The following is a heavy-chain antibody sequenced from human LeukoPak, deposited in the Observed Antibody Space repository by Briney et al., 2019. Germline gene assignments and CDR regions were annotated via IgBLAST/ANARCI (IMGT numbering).Heavy chain of an antibody. J-gene: IGHJ3*02. CDR3: ARNRYYYDTKMAFDI. CDR1: GGSISSYY. Sequence: PSETLSLTCTVSGGSISSYYWSWIRQPPGKGLEWIGYIYYSGSTYYNPSLESRVTISVDTSQNQFSLKLSSVTAADTAVYYCARNRYYYDTKMAFDIWGQGTTVTVSS. D-gene: IGHD3-22*01. CDR2: IYYSGST. V-gene: IGHV4-59*12.